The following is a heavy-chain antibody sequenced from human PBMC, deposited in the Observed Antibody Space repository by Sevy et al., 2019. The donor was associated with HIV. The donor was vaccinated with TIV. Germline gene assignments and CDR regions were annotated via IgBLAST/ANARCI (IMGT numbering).Heavy chain of an antibody. CDR3: AEDRYYYGECYYYYYYGIDV. Sequence: GGSLRLSCEASGFTVSGNYMAWVRLAPGKGLEWVSLIDSGGSTYYADSVKGRFTISRNNEKNILYLQMNPLRAEDTGGYFCAEDRYYYGECYYYYYYGIDVWGQGTTVTVSS. V-gene: IGHV3-66*01. CDR1: GFTVSGNY. J-gene: IGHJ6*02. D-gene: IGHD3-10*01. CDR2: IDSGGST.